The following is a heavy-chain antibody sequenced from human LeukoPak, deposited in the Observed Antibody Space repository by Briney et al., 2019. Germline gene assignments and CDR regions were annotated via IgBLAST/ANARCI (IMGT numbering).Heavy chain of an antibody. D-gene: IGHD2-15*01. CDR3: ASCEVGSWHAFDI. CDR2: IYYSGST. J-gene: IGHJ3*02. V-gene: IGHV4-59*01. Sequence: SETLSLTCTVSGGSFSSYYWSWVRQPPGKGLEWMGYIYYSGSTNYNPSLKSRVTISVDTSKNQFSLKLSSVTAADTAVYYCASCEVGSWHAFDIWGQGTMVTVSS. CDR1: GGSFSSYY.